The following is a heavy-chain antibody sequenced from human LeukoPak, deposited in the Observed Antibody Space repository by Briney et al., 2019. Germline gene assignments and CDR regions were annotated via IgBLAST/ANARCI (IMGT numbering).Heavy chain of an antibody. CDR3: ARGLSYYDFWSGYTH. J-gene: IGHJ4*02. V-gene: IGHV4-34*01. D-gene: IGHD3-3*01. Sequence: PSETLSLTCAVYGGSFSGYYWSWIRQPPGKGLEWIGEINHSGSTNYNPSLKSRVTISVDTSKNQFSLKLSSVTAADTAVYYCARGLSYYDFWSGYTHWGQGTLVTVSS. CDR2: INHSGST. CDR1: GGSFSGYY.